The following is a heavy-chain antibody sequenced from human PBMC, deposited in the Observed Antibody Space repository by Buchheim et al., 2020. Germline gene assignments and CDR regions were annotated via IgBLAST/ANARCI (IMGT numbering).Heavy chain of an antibody. CDR3: ARVGCSSTSCYLIDY. J-gene: IGHJ4*02. D-gene: IGHD2-2*01. Sequence: EVQLVESGGGLVKPGGSLRLSCAASGFTFSSYSMNWVRQAPGKGLEWVSSISSSSSYIYYADSVKGRFTLSRANDKHSRYLQMNSLRAEDTAVYYCARVGCSSTSCYLIDYWGQGTL. CDR2: ISSSSSYI. CDR1: GFTFSSYS. V-gene: IGHV3-21*01.